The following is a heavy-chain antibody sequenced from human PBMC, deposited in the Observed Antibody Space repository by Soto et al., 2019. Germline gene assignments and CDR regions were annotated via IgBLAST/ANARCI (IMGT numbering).Heavy chain of an antibody. CDR2: IYYSGST. CDR3: ARRIWLGEGKKWFDP. D-gene: IGHD3-10*01. CDR1: GGSISSSSYY. Sequence: NPSETLSLTCTVSGGSISSSSYYWGWIRQPPGKGLEWIGSIYYSGSTYYNPSLKSRVTISVDTSKNQFSLKLSSVTAADTAVYYCARRIWLGEGKKWFDPWGQGTLVTVSS. V-gene: IGHV4-39*01. J-gene: IGHJ5*02.